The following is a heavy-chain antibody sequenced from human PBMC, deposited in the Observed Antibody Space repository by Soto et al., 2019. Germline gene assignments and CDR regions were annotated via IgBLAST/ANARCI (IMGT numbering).Heavy chain of an antibody. D-gene: IGHD6-6*01. CDR1: GFNVTNTY. CDR3: ARDRSDSSRDDSFDM. J-gene: IGHJ3*02. CDR2: IYRGFST. V-gene: IGHV3-53*01. Sequence: GGSLRLSCAVSGFNVTNTYMSWVRQAPGKGLEWVSVIYRGFSTFYADSVKGRFTVSRDDSKNTVSLQMNSLRAEDTAVYYCARDRSDSSRDDSFDMWGQGTLVTV.